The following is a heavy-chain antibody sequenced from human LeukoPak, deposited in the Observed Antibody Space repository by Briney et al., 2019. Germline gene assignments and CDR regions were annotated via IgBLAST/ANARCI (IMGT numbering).Heavy chain of an antibody. CDR1: GFTFSSYS. D-gene: IGHD3-10*01. V-gene: IGHV3-21*01. J-gene: IGHJ5*02. Sequence: GGSLRLSCAASGFTFSSYSMNWVRQAPGKGLEWVSSISSSSSYIYYADSVKGRFTISRDNAKNSLYLQMNSLRAEDTAVYYCARGAGIYYPTGWTGWFDPWGQGTLVTVTS. CDR3: ARGAGIYYPTGWTGWFDP. CDR2: ISSSSSYI.